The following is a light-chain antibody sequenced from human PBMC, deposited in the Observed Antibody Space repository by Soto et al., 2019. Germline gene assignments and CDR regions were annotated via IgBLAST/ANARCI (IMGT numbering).Light chain of an antibody. CDR3: SSLTTSDTWV. Sequence: QSALTQPASVSGSPGQSITISCSGGSSDVGNYNRVSWYRQHPGKAPQLIVYKVKNRPSGVSNRFSGSKSGNTASLTISGLQAEDEADYFCSSLTTSDTWVIGGGTKLTVL. J-gene: IGLJ3*02. CDR2: KVK. CDR1: SSDVGNYNR. V-gene: IGLV2-14*02.